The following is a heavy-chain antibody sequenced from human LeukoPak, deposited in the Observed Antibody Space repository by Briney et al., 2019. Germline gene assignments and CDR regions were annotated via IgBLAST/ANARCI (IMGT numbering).Heavy chain of an antibody. CDR1: GFTFSSYS. CDR3: VRDMSRESIFDY. V-gene: IGHV3-48*04. CDR2: ISSSSSTI. D-gene: IGHD3-16*01. Sequence: GGSLRLSCAASGFTFSSYSMNWVRQAPGKGLEWVSYISSSSSTIYYADSVKGRFTISRDNDKNSLFLQMNSLRVEDTAVYYCVRDMSRESIFDYWGQGTLVIVSS. J-gene: IGHJ4*02.